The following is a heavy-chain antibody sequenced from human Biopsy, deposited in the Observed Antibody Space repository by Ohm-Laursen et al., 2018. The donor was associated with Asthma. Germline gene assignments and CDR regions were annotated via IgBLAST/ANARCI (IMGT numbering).Heavy chain of an antibody. J-gene: IGHJ4*02. Sequence: GTLSLTCTVSGGSLSSSSYYWGWLRQPPGKGLEWMGSISYTGSAYHNPSLKSRVTISVDPSKNHFSLKLSSVTAADTAVYYCARHWDWGSFFDYWGQGTPVTVSS. CDR1: GGSLSSSSYY. CDR2: ISYTGSA. D-gene: IGHD7-27*01. CDR3: ARHWDWGSFFDY. V-gene: IGHV4-39*01.